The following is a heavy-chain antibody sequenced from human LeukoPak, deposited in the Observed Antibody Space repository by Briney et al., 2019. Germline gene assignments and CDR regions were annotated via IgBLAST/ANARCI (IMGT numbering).Heavy chain of an antibody. CDR2: IKQDGNEK. J-gene: IGHJ4*02. CDR3: ASFGAVAGQFDY. CDR1: GFTFSSYS. V-gene: IGHV3-7*01. D-gene: IGHD6-19*01. Sequence: PGGSLRLSCAASGFTFSSYSMNWVRQAPGKGLEWVANIKQDGNEKYYVDSVKGRFTISRDNAKNSLYLQMNSLRAEDTAVYYCASFGAVAGQFDYWGQGTLVTVSS.